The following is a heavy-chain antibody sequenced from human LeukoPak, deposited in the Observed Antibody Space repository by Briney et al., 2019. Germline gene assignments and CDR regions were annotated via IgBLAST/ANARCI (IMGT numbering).Heavy chain of an antibody. D-gene: IGHD6-19*01. CDR3: ASTMYSSGWPYFDY. J-gene: IGHJ4*02. V-gene: IGHV4-59*08. CDR1: GGSISSYY. CDR2: IYYSGST. Sequence: SETLSLTCSVSGGSISSYYWSWIRQPPGKGLEWIGYIYYSGSTNYNPSLKSRVTISVDTSKNQLSLKLSSVTAADTAVYYCASTMYSSGWPYFDYWGQGTLVTVSS.